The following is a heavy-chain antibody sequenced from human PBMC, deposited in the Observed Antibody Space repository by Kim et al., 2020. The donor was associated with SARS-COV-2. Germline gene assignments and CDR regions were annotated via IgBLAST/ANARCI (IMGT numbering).Heavy chain of an antibody. J-gene: IGHJ4*02. V-gene: IGHV1-69*01. D-gene: IGHD2-2*01. CDR3: ASWSGVVPAAPIFDY. Sequence: QKSQGRVTITADESTSTDYMELSSLRSEDTAVYYCASWSGVVPAAPIFDYWGQGTLVTVSS.